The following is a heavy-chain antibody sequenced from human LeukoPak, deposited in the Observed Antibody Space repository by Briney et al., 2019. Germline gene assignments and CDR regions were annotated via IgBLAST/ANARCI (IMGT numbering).Heavy chain of an antibody. CDR2: IRYDGSNK. CDR1: GFTFSSYG. D-gene: IGHD1-26*01. V-gene: IGHV3-30*02. J-gene: IGHJ5*02. Sequence: GGSLRLSCAASGFTFSSYGMHWVRQAPGKGLEWVSFIRYDGSNKYYADSVKGRFTISRDNSKNTLYLQMNSLRAEDTAVYYCAKHPFTSGANWFDPWGQGTLVTVSS. CDR3: AKHPFTSGANWFDP.